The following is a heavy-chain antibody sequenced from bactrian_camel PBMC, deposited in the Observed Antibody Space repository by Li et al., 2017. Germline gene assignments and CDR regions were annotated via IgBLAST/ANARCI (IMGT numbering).Heavy chain of an antibody. CDR3: AARDECGTWDHESALKERRYHT. CDR1: GYIFSTCG. Sequence: HVQLVESGGDSVQAGGSLKLSCAASGYIFSTCGMGWYRQAPGREREGVASIDIGGSTNYADSVKGRFTVSRDKMNENTLYLQMNDLKLDDAATYWCAARDECGTWDHESALKERRYHTWGPGTQVTVS. V-gene: IGHV3S53*01. J-gene: IGHJ4*01. D-gene: IGHD1*01. CDR2: IDIGGST.